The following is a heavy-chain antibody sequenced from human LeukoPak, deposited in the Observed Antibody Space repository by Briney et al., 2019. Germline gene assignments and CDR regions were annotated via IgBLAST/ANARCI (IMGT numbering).Heavy chain of an antibody. Sequence: PGGSLRLSCAASGFTFSRYPMQWVRQAPGKGLEWVTVISTDGRDIKYADSVKGRFTISRDNSKNTLYLQMNSLRPEDAAVYYCANLPLWGQGTLVTVSS. CDR1: GFTFSRYP. CDR3: ANLPL. V-gene: IGHV3-30*04. J-gene: IGHJ4*02. CDR2: ISTDGRDI.